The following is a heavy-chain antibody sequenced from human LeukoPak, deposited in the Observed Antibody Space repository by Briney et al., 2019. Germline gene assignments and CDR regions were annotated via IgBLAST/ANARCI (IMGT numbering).Heavy chain of an antibody. D-gene: IGHD6-19*01. V-gene: IGHV4-31*03. CDR1: GGSISSGGYY. CDR2: IYYSGST. CDR3: ARARTDSSGWYWRLPGYYFDY. J-gene: IGHJ4*02. Sequence: PSETLSLTCTVSGGSISSGGYYWSWIRQHPGKGLEWIGYIYYSGSTYYNPSLKSRVTISVDTSKNQFSLKLSSVTAADTAVYYCARARTDSSGWYWRLPGYYFDYWGQGTLVTVSS.